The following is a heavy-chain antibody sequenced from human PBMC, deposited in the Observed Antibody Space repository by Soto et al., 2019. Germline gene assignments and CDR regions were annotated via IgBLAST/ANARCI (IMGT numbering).Heavy chain of an antibody. CDR2: VYYTGST. J-gene: IGHJ5*02. V-gene: IGHV4-30-4*01. CDR3: VRTARQGAVAPHWFDR. D-gene: IGHD2-21*02. CDR1: GASIRSTDYY. Sequence: SETLSLTCTVSGASIRSTDYYWSWIRQAPGKGLEWIGYVYYTGSTYYNPPLMSRLTISVDTSKNQFSLKLTSVTAAETAVYYCVRTARQGAVAPHWFDRWGQGTQVTVSS.